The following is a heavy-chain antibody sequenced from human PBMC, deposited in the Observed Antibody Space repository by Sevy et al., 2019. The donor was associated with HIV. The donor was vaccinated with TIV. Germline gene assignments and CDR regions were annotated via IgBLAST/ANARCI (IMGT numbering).Heavy chain of an antibody. D-gene: IGHD6-6*01. CDR2: IKEDGSGR. V-gene: IGHV3-7*01. J-gene: IGHJ4*02. Sequence: GGSLRLSCAASGFTFGSNWMTWVRQAPGKGLEWVANIKEDGSGRFYVDSVRGRFTVSRDNAKKTLYLQMNNLRGEDTALYYCARLHTSSSGRGLDNWGQGALVTVSS. CDR3: ARLHTSSSGRGLDN. CDR1: GFTFGSNW.